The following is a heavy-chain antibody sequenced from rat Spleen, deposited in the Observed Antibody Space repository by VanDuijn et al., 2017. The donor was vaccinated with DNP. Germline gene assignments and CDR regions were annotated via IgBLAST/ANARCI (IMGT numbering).Heavy chain of an antibody. Sequence: EVQLVESGGGLVQPGRFMKLSCAASGVAFSNSDMAWVRQAPTKGLEWVASISRSGDTIYYRDSVKGRFTLSRDNAESTLYLQMDSLRSEDTATYYCAAHYGGYGYWGQGTLVTVSS. D-gene: IGHD1-3*01. CDR2: ISRSGDTI. J-gene: IGHJ3*01. V-gene: IGHV5-25*01. CDR3: AAHYGGYGY. CDR1: GVAFSNSD.